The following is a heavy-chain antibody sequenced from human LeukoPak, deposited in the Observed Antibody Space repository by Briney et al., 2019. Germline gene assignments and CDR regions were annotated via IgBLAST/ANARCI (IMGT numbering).Heavy chain of an antibody. CDR2: ISSSSSYI. V-gene: IGHV3-21*01. CDR3: ARANEYSSSWYYYYMDV. D-gene: IGHD6-13*01. CDR1: GFTFSSYG. Sequence: GGSLRLSCAASGFTFSSYGMSWVRQAPGKGLEWVSFISSSSSYIYYADSVKGRFTISRDNAKNSLYLQMNSLRAEDTAVYYCARANEYSSSWYYYYMDVWGKGTTVTISS. J-gene: IGHJ6*03.